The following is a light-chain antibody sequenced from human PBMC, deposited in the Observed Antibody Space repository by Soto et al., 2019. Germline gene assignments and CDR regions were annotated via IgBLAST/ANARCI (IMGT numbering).Light chain of an antibody. CDR2: KAS. J-gene: IGKJ1*01. CDR1: QSISSW. V-gene: IGKV1-5*03. CDR3: QHYKTYPWT. Sequence: DITMTQSPSILYASVGDRVTITCRASQSISSWLAWYQQKPGKAPNLLIHKASHLESGVPSRFSGSGSGTEFTLTISSLQPGDFATYYCQHYKTYPWTFCQGTKVDIK.